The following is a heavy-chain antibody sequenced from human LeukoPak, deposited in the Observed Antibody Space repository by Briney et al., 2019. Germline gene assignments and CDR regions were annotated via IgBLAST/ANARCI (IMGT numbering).Heavy chain of an antibody. CDR3: ARELEYSGYDPVLGY. CDR1: GGSISSYY. CDR2: IYTRGST. J-gene: IGHJ4*02. Sequence: PSETLSLTCTVSGGSISSYYWSWIRQPAGKGLEWIGRIYTRGSTNYNPSLKSRVTMSVDTSKNQFSLKLSSVTAADTAVYYCARELEYSGYDPVLGYWGQGTLVTVSS. V-gene: IGHV4-4*07. D-gene: IGHD5-12*01.